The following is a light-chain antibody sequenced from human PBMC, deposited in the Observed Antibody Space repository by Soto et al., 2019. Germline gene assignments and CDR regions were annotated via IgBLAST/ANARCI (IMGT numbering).Light chain of an antibody. J-gene: IGKJ3*01. Sequence: DIQMTQSPSSLSASVGDRVTITCRASQSISTYLNWYQQKPGKAPKLLINAASSLQSGVPSRFSGSRSGTDFTLIISSLQPEDFATYYCQQSYSTPFTFGPGTKVDIK. CDR2: AAS. V-gene: IGKV1-39*01. CDR1: QSISTY. CDR3: QQSYSTPFT.